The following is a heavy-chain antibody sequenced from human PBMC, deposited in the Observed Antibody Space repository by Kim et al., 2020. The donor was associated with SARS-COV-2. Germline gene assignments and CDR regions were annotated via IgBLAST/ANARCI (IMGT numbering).Heavy chain of an antibody. J-gene: IGHJ6*02. CDR3: ASSPYSYPSPPYDYYGMDV. CDR1: GDSITTRSYS. V-gene: IGHV4-39*01. CDR2: TYYSGNT. D-gene: IGHD5-18*01. Sequence: SETLSLTCTVSGDSITTRSYSWGWIRQPPGKGLEWIGATYYSGNTYYTPSLQSRLTLSIDTSMNQVSLTLSSVTAADTAVYFCASSPYSYPSPPYDYYGMDVWGPGTTVTVSS.